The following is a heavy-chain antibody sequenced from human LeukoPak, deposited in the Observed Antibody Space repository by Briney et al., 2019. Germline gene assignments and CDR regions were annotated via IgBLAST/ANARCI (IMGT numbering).Heavy chain of an antibody. Sequence: PGGSLRLSCAASGFTVSSTYMSWVRQAPGKGLEWVSVIESGGRTYYADSVKGRFTISGDSSKNTLYLQMNSLRAEDTAFYFCARENGHIYGYAFLDQWGQGTLVTVSS. CDR2: IESGGRT. J-gene: IGHJ4*02. CDR1: GFTVSSTY. V-gene: IGHV3-53*01. D-gene: IGHD5-18*01. CDR3: ARENGHIYGYAFLDQ.